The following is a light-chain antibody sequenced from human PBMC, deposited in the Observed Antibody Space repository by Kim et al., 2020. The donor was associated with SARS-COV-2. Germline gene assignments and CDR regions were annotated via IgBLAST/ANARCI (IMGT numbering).Light chain of an antibody. CDR1: QSILFSSNNKNC. CDR2: WAS. V-gene: IGKV4-1*01. J-gene: IGKJ2*01. Sequence: DIVMTQSPDSLPVSLGERATINCKSSQSILFSSNNKNCLGWYQQKPRQPPRLLISWASTRESGVPDRFSGSGSGTDFTRTISSLQAEDVSVYSCHPCYRPPQPFCQGTKLEFK. CDR3: HPCYRPPQP.